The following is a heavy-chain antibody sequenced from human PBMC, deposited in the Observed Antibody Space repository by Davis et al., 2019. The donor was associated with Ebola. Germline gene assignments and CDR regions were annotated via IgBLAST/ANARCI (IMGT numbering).Heavy chain of an antibody. V-gene: IGHV1-2*02. CDR2: INPNSGGT. CDR3: ARGGIVGAIYYYYMDV. CDR1: GYTFTSYY. D-gene: IGHD1-26*01. J-gene: IGHJ6*03. Sequence: ASVTVSCKASGYTFTSYYMHWVRQATGQGLEWMGWINPNSGGTNYAQKFQGRVTMTRDTSISTAYMELSRLRSDDTAVYYCARGGIVGAIYYYYMDVWGKGTTVTVSS.